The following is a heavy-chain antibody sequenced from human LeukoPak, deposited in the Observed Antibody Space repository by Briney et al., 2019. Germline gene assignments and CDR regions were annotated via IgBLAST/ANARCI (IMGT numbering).Heavy chain of an antibody. V-gene: IGHV3-48*03. Sequence: GGSLRLSCAASGFTFSSYEMNWVRQAPGKGLEWVSYISSSGSTIYYADSVKGRFTISRDNAKNSLYLQMNSLRAEDTALYYCAKGGYCSGGSCYDDYWGQGTLVTVSS. CDR1: GFTFSSYE. CDR3: AKGGYCSGGSCYDDY. CDR2: ISSSGSTI. J-gene: IGHJ4*02. D-gene: IGHD2-15*01.